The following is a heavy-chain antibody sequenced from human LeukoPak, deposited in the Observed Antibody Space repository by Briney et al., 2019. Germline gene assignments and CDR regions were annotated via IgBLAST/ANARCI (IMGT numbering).Heavy chain of an antibody. J-gene: IGHJ3*02. CDR2: ISSSSSTI. V-gene: IGHV3-48*01. D-gene: IGHD2/OR15-2a*01. CDR3: ARPRAPVTRILAFDM. Sequence: GGSLRLSCAASGFTFSSYSMNWVRQAPGKGLEWVSYISSSSSTIYYADSVKCRFTISRDNYKNTLYLQMSSLRGDATAVYYCARPRAPVTRILAFDMWGQGTMVTVSS. CDR1: GFTFSSYS.